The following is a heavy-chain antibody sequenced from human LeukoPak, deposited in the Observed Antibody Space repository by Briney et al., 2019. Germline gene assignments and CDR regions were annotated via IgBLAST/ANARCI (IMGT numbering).Heavy chain of an antibody. CDR2: IYHSGST. CDR3: ARDIVVVPAAIDRSAYFDY. CDR1: GYSISRGFY. J-gene: IGHJ4*02. D-gene: IGHD2-2*01. Sequence: SETLSLTCTVSGYSISRGFYWGWIRQPPGNGLEWIGSIYHSGSTYYNPSLKSRVTISVDTSKNQFSLKLSSVTAADTAVYYCARDIVVVPAAIDRSAYFDYWGQGTLVTVSS. V-gene: IGHV4-38-2*02.